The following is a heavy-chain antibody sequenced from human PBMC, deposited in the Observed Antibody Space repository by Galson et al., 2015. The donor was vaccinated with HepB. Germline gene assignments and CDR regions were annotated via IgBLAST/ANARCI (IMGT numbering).Heavy chain of an antibody. Sequence: SVKVSCKASGYIFTSYFLHWVRQAPGQGLEWMGVINPSGGTTNYAQKFRGRVTMTRDTSTSTVYMELSSLRSEDKAVYYCARSSVHIRLVTDNIAWDFWGQGTRVTVSS. CDR2: INPSGGTT. J-gene: IGHJ4*02. V-gene: IGHV1-46*01. CDR1: GYIFTSYF. CDR3: ARSSVHIRLVTDNIAWDF. D-gene: IGHD2-21*02.